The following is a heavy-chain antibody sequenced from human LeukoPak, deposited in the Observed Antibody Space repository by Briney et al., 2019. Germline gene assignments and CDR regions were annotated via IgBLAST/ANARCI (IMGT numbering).Heavy chain of an antibody. CDR3: ARKPDGHRYGIDY. Sequence: SETLSLTCDASGDSISSSNWWTWIRQHPGKGLEWIGYIFYSGSTHYNPSLKSRVSMSVDTSKSQFSLKLSSVTAVDTAVYYCARKPDGHRYGIDYWGHGTLVTVSS. V-gene: IGHV4-28*01. CDR2: IFYSGST. D-gene: IGHD5-18*01. J-gene: IGHJ4*01. CDR1: GDSISSSNW.